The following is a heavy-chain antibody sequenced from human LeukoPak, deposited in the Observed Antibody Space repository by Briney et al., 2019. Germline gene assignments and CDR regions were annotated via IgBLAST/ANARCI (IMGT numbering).Heavy chain of an antibody. D-gene: IGHD6-19*01. Sequence: PGGSLRLSCGVSGFSLDDYGMGWVRQAPGKGLEYVSGINWNGAETGSADSVKGRFTISRDNAKKSLYLQMNSLRDEDTAFYYCARRASGGSTYWYFDLWGRGTLATVSS. J-gene: IGHJ2*01. CDR1: GFSLDDYG. CDR2: INWNGAET. V-gene: IGHV3-20*04. CDR3: ARRASGGSTYWYFDL.